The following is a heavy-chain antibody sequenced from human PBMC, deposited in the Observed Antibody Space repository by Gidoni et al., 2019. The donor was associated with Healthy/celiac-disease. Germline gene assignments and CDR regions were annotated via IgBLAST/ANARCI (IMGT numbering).Heavy chain of an antibody. D-gene: IGHD2-2*01. Sequence: QVQLVQSGAEVKKPGASVKVSCKASGYTFTGSYMHWVRQAPGQGLEWMGWINPNSGGTNYAQKFQGWVTMTRDTSISTAYMELSRLRSDDTAVYYCARAYCSSTSCALVGWFDPWGQGTLVTVSS. CDR3: ARAYCSSTSCALVGWFDP. J-gene: IGHJ5*02. CDR2: INPNSGGT. CDR1: GYTFTGSY. V-gene: IGHV1-2*04.